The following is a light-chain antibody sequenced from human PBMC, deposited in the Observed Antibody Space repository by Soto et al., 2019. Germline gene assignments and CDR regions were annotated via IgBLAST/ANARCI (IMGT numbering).Light chain of an antibody. CDR3: SSYTSSSINYV. Sequence: QSALTQPASVSGSPGQSITISCTGTSSDVGGYNYVSWYQQHPGKAPKLMIYEVSNRPSGVSNRFSGSKPGNTASLTISGLQAEDEADYYCSSYTSSSINYVFGTGTKVTVL. J-gene: IGLJ1*01. CDR1: SSDVGGYNY. CDR2: EVS. V-gene: IGLV2-14*01.